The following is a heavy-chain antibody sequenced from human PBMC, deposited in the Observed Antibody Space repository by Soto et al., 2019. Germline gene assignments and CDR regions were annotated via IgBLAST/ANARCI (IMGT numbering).Heavy chain of an antibody. CDR1: GYTFTSYG. D-gene: IGHD3-9*01. Sequence: ASVKVSCKASGYTFTSYGISWVRQAPGQGLEWMGWISAYNGNTHYAQKLQGRVTMTTDTSTSTAYIELRSLRANDTSVCYCARSHDIFTGFSWFDPWGQGTLVTVSS. V-gene: IGHV1-18*01. CDR2: ISAYNGNT. J-gene: IGHJ5*02. CDR3: ARSHDIFTGFSWFDP.